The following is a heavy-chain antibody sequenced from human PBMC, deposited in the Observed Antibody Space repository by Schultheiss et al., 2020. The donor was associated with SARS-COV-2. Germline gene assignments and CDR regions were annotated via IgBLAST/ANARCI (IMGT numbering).Heavy chain of an antibody. CDR1: EYTSTDYY. Sequence: ASVKVSCKASEYTSTDYYMHWVRQAPGQGLEWMGWINPNSGGTNYAQKFRGRVTITSDRSVSTAYMELRSLRSDDTAVYYCARDPSFGYYGMYVWGQGTTVTVSS. D-gene: IGHD3-10*01. CDR2: INPNSGGT. V-gene: IGHV1-2*02. J-gene: IGHJ6*02. CDR3: ARDPSFGYYGMYV.